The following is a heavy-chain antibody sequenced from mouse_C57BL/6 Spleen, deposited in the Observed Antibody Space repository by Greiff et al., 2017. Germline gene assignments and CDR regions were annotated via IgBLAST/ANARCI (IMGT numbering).Heavy chain of an antibody. D-gene: IGHD1-1*01. Sequence: VQLQESDAELVKPGASVKISCKASGYTFTDYTIHWMKQRPEQGLEWIGYIYPRDGSTKYNEKFKGKATLTADKSSSTAYMQLNSLTSEDSAVYFCARMITTVRGDAMDYWGQGTSVTVSS. CDR1: GYTFTDYT. CDR2: IYPRDGST. J-gene: IGHJ4*01. CDR3: ARMITTVRGDAMDY. V-gene: IGHV1-78*01.